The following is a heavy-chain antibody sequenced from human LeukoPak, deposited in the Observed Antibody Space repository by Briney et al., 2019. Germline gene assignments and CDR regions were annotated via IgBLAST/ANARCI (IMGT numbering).Heavy chain of an antibody. CDR1: GFTFSSYA. CDR3: ARDEFLDY. Sequence: GRSLRLSCAASGFTFSSYAMHWVRQAPGKGLEWVAVISYDGSNKYYADSVKGRFTISRDNSKNTLYLQMNSLRAEDTAVYYCARDEFLDYWGQGTLVIVSS. J-gene: IGHJ4*02. V-gene: IGHV3-30-3*01. CDR2: ISYDGSNK.